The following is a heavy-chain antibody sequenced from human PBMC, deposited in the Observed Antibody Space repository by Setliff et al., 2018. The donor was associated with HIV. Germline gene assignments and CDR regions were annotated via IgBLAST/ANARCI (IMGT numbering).Heavy chain of an antibody. Sequence: GASVKVSCKASGGTFSSYAISWVRQAPGQGLEWMGMVYPSDGITNYAQKFQGRVTLTADESTSTMYMELSSLTSDDTAVYYCAGPRGDEAFDVWGQGTMVTVSS. CDR1: GGTFSSYA. J-gene: IGHJ3*01. CDR3: AGPRGDEAFDV. V-gene: IGHV1-69*04. CDR2: VYPSDGIT.